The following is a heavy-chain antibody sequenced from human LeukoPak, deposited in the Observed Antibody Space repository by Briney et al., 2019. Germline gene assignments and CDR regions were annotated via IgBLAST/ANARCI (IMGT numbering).Heavy chain of an antibody. Sequence: ASVKVSCKASGYTFTGYYMHWVRQAPGQGLEWMGWINPNSGGTNYAQKFQGRVTMTRDTSISTAYMELRSLRSDDTAVYYCARDRSSGWYSWFDPWGQGTLVTVSS. CDR3: ARDRSSGWYSWFDP. CDR2: INPNSGGT. D-gene: IGHD6-19*01. V-gene: IGHV1-2*02. CDR1: GYTFTGYY. J-gene: IGHJ5*02.